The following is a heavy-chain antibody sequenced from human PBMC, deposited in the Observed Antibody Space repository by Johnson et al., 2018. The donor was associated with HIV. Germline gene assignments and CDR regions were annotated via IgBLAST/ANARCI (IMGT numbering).Heavy chain of an antibody. CDR3: AKELADSSGYYADAFDI. CDR2: ISYDGSNK. D-gene: IGHD3-22*01. V-gene: IGHV3-30-3*02. CDR1: GFTFSSYA. Sequence: QEQLVESGGGVVQPGGSLRLSCAASGFTFSSYAMHWVRQAPGKGLEWVAVISYDGSNKYYADSVKGRFTISRDNSKNTLYLQMNSLRAEDTAVYYCAKELADSSGYYADAFDIWGQGTMVTVSS. J-gene: IGHJ3*02.